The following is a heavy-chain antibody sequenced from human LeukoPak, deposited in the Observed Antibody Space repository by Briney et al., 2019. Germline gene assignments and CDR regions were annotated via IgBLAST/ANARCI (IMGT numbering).Heavy chain of an antibody. J-gene: IGHJ5*02. CDR3: ARDKLGIAAAGITPVNWFDP. CDR2: IYHSGST. D-gene: IGHD6-13*01. Sequence: KPSETLSLTCAVSGGSISSSNWWSWVRQPPGKGLEWIGEIYHSGSTNYNPSLKSRVTISVDKSKNQFSLKLSSVTAADTAVYYCARDKLGIAAAGITPVNWFDPWGQGTLVTVSS. CDR1: GGSISSSNW. V-gene: IGHV4-4*02.